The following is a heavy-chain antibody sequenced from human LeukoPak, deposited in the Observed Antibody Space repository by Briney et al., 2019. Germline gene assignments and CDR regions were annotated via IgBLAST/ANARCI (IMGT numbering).Heavy chain of an antibody. V-gene: IGHV4-59*01. Sequence: SETLSLTCTLSGGSISTYYWSWVRQPPGKGLEWIGYIYYTGSTHYNPSLKSRVTMSVDTSKNQFSLKLSSVTAADTAVYSCARGSVRGEFDPWGQGTLVTVSS. D-gene: IGHD3-10*01. CDR1: GGSISTYY. CDR2: IYYTGST. CDR3: ARGSVRGEFDP. J-gene: IGHJ5*02.